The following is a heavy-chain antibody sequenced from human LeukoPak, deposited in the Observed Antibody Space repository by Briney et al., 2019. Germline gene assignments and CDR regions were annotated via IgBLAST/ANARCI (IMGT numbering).Heavy chain of an antibody. J-gene: IGHJ4*02. V-gene: IGHV3-23*01. D-gene: IGHD6-19*01. Sequence: AGGSLRLSCAASGFTFSSYAMSWVRQAPGKGLEWVSAISGSGGSTYYADSVKGRFTISRDNFKNTLYLQMNSLRAEDTAVYYCAKDHQWRIRRNYFDYWGQGTLVTVSS. CDR2: ISGSGGST. CDR3: AKDHQWRIRRNYFDY. CDR1: GFTFSSYA.